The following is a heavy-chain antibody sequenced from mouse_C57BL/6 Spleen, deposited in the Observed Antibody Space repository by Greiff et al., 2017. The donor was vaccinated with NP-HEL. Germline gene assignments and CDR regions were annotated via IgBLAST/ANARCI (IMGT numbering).Heavy chain of an antibody. CDR3: STHYYGPLH. CDR1: GFNITDYY. D-gene: IGHD1-2*01. Sequence: EVKLLESGAELVRPGASVKLSCTASGFNITDYYMHWVKQRPEQGLEWIGRIDPEDGDTGYAPKFQGKATMTADTSSNTAYLQLSSLTSEDTAVYYWSTHYYGPLHRGQGTTLTGSS. J-gene: IGHJ2*01. V-gene: IGHV14-1*01. CDR2: IDPEDGDT.